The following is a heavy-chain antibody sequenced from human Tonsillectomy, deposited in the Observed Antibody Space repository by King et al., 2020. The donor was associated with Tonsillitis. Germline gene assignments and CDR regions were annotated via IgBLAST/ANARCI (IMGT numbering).Heavy chain of an antibody. CDR2: IKQDGSEK. CDR3: ARGRYDILTGYYAGAFDI. Sequence: VQLVESGGGLVQPGGSLRLSCAASGFTFSSYWMSWVRQAPGKGLEWVANIKQDGSEKYYVDSVKGRFTISRDNAKNSLYLQMNSLRAEDTAVYYCARGRYDILTGYYAGAFDIWGQGTMVTVSS. V-gene: IGHV3-7*01. D-gene: IGHD3-9*01. J-gene: IGHJ3*02. CDR1: GFTFSSYW.